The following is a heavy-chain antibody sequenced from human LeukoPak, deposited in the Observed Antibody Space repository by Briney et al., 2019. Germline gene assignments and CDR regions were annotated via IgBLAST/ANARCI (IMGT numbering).Heavy chain of an antibody. CDR1: GFTFRRYW. CDR3: ARGRGGSYHY. J-gene: IGHJ4*02. Sequence: GGSLRLSCAASGFTFRRYWMHWVRQAPGKGLVWVSRINTDGSTTTYADSVKGRFTISRDNAKNTLYLQMNSLRVEDTAVYYCARGRGGSYHYWGQGTLVTVSS. D-gene: IGHD1-26*01. V-gene: IGHV3-74*01. CDR2: INTDGSTT.